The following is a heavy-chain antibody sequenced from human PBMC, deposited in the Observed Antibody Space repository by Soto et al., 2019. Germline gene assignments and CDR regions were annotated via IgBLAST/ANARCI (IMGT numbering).Heavy chain of an antibody. CDR1: GYPVTAYY. V-gene: IGHV1-2*02. D-gene: IGHD6-19*01. CDR3: AGVGGVAVARSAGFHM. Sequence: QLHLVQSGAVVKKPGASVTVSCSASGYPVTAYYMHWVRQAPGRGLEWMGGINPATGAAKYTQTFPRRVTTTTGTSTSTVCMERRGRTPAYTAVFYCAGVGGVAVARSAGFHMWGQGTLVNVSS. CDR2: INPATGAA. J-gene: IGHJ3*02.